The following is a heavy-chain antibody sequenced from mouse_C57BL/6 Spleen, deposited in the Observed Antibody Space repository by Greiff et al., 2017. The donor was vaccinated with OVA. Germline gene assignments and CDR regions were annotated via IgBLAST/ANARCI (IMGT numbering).Heavy chain of an antibody. V-gene: IGHV2-2*01. J-gene: IGHJ4*01. Sequence: VQLKESGPGLVQPSQSLSITCTVSGFSLTSYGVHWVRQSPGKGLEWLGVIWSGGSTDYNAAFISRLSISKDNSKSQVFFKMNSLQADDTAIYYCARRLYDYDVVYAMDYWGQGTSVTVSS. CDR3: ARRLYDYDVVYAMDY. CDR1: GFSLTSYG. CDR2: IWSGGST. D-gene: IGHD2-4*01.